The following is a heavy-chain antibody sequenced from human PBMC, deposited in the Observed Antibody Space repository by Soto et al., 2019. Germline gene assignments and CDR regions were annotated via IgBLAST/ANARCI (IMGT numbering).Heavy chain of an antibody. CDR2: IYHSGST. J-gene: IGHJ6*02. V-gene: IGHV4-4*02. CDR1: SGSISSAHC. Sequence: SETLSLTCAVSSGSISSAHCWNWVRQPPGKGLEWIGEIYHSGSTNYNPSLKSRVTVSVDKSMNQFSLKLTSVTAADTAVYYCATNSYYSLGVWGQGTTVTVSS. CDR3: ATNSYYSLGV.